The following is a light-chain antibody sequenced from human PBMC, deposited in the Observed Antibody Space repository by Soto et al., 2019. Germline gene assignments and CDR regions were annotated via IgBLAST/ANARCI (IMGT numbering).Light chain of an antibody. Sequence: DIQMTQPPSTLSASVADRVTVTSRATQRIRTWLAWYQQKPGKAPKLLIYAASSLASGVPSRFSGSGSGTDFTLTISSLQPEDFATYYCQQSYSTPRTFGQGTKVDIK. CDR3: QQSYSTPRT. CDR2: AAS. J-gene: IGKJ1*01. V-gene: IGKV1-39*01. CDR1: QRIRTW.